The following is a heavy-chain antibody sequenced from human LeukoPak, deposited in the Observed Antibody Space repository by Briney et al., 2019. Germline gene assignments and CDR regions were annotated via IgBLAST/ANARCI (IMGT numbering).Heavy chain of an antibody. Sequence: GGSLRLSCAASGFTFSSYAMSWVRQAPGKGLEWVSAISGSGVSTYYADSVKGRFTVSRDNSKNTLYLQMSSLRAEDTAVYYCAKDERNWNYNLASQTYDWGQGTLVTVSS. CDR2: ISGSGVST. CDR3: AKDERNWNYNLASQTYD. J-gene: IGHJ4*02. CDR1: GFTFSSYA. V-gene: IGHV3-23*01. D-gene: IGHD1-7*01.